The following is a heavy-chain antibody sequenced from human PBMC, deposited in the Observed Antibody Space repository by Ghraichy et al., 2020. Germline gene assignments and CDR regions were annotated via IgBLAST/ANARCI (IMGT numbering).Heavy chain of an antibody. V-gene: IGHV1-8*01. J-gene: IGHJ4*02. CDR2: MNPNSGNT. Sequence: ASVKVSCKASGYTFTSYDINWVRQATGQGLEWMGWMNPNSGNTGYAQKVQGRVTMTRNTSISTAYMELSSLRSEGPAVYYCARGLNPYYYDSSGYWGQGTLVTVSS. D-gene: IGHD3-22*01. CDR3: ARGLNPYYYDSSGY. CDR1: GYTFTSYD.